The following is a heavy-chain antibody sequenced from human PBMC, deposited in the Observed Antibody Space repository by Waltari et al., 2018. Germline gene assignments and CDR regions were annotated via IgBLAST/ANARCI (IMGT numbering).Heavy chain of an antibody. CDR3: ARTYCDTDCYTLDGMDV. CDR1: GFNLMFYA. D-gene: IGHD3-16*02. V-gene: IGHV3-21*01. CDR2: ISSRSSYR. J-gene: IGHJ6*02. Sequence: EVQLVDSGVGLVTPGGSLSLSCVVSGFNLMFYAMNWLRQAPGKGLEWVSSISSRSSYRYYADSVKGRVTISRDNAKNSLYLQMNSLRAEDTAVYFCARTYCDTDCYTLDGMDVWGQGTTVTVSS.